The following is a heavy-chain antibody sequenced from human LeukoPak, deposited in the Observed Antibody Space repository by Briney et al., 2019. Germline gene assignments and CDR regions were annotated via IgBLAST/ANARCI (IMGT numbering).Heavy chain of an antibody. CDR1: GYSISSGYY. Sequence: PSETLSLTCAVSGYSISSGYYWGWIRQPPGKGLEWIGSIYHSGSTYYNPSLKSRVTISVDTSENQFSLKLSSVTAADTAVYYCARGVPWGVVVIAAGFDYWGQGTLVTVSS. CDR2: IYHSGST. CDR3: ARGVPWGVVVIAAGFDY. D-gene: IGHD2-15*01. V-gene: IGHV4-38-2*01. J-gene: IGHJ4*02.